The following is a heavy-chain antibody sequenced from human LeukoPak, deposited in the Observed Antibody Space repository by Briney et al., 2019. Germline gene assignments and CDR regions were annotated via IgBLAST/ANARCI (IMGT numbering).Heavy chain of an antibody. CDR1: GGSISSSSYY. D-gene: IGHD3-22*01. Sequence: SETLSLTXTVSGGSISSSSYYWGCIRQPPGKGLERIGSIYYSGSTYYNPSLKSRVTISVDTSKNQFSLKLSSVTAADTAVYYCARHLPYYYDSSGYSSWGQGTLVTVSS. J-gene: IGHJ5*02. CDR2: IYYSGST. CDR3: ARHLPYYYDSSGYSS. V-gene: IGHV4-39*01.